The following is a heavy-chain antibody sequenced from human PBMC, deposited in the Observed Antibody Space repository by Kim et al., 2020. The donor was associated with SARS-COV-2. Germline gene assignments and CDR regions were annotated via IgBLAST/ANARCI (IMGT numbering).Heavy chain of an antibody. CDR2: ISGSDDTT. CDR1: GFPLRSYA. CDR3: AKVRYLNWYFDL. Sequence: GGSLRLSCAASGFPLRSYAMSWVRQAPGKGLEWVSVISGSDDTTYYADSVKGRFTISRDNSKNTLYLQMNSLRAEDTAVYYCAKVRYLNWYFDLWGRGTLVTVSS. V-gene: IGHV3-23*01. J-gene: IGHJ2*01. D-gene: IGHD2-15*01.